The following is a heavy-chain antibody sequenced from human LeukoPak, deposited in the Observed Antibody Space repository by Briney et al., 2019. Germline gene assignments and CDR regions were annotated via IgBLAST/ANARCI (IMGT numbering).Heavy chain of an antibody. V-gene: IGHV1-8*02. CDR2: MNPNSGNT. J-gene: IGHJ6*02. CDR3: ARGGKTTYGMDV. CDR1: GYTFTSYG. Sequence: ASVKVSCKASGYTFTSYGISWVRQAPGQGLEWMGWMNPNSGNTGYAQKFQGRVTMTRNTSISTAYMELSSLRSEDTAVYYCARGGKTTYGMDVWGQGTTVTVSS. D-gene: IGHD4-17*01.